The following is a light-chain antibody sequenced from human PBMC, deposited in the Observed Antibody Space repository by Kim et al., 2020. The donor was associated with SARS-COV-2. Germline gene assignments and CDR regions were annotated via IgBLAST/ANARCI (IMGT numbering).Light chain of an antibody. V-gene: IGKV3-20*01. CDR1: QSVTSSY. CDR2: GVS. CDR3: QHYGSSPLS. J-gene: IGKJ4*01. Sequence: EIVVTQSPDTLSLSPGERAALSCRASQSVTSSYLAWYQHKPGQAPRLLISGVSRRAAGIPDRFSGSGSGTDFTLTISRLEPEDFAVYYCQHYGSSPLSFGGGTKVEI.